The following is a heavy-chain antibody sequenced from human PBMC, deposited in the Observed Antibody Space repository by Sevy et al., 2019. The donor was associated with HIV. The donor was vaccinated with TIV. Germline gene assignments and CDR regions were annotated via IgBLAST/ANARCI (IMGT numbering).Heavy chain of an antibody. CDR2: IYTSGST. Sequence: SETLSLTCTVSGGSISSYYWSWIRQPAGKGLEWIGRIYTSGSTNYSPSLKSRVTMSVDTSKNQFSLKLSSVTAADTAVYYCARLRLGIAAAGSPSYYFYYWGQGTLVTVSS. CDR3: ARLRLGIAAAGSPSYYFYY. V-gene: IGHV4-4*07. D-gene: IGHD6-13*01. J-gene: IGHJ4*02. CDR1: GGSISSYY.